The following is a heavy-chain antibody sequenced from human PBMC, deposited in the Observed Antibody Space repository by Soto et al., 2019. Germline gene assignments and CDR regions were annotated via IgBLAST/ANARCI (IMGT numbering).Heavy chain of an antibody. CDR3: ARSRSGYYDMDV. V-gene: IGHV4-61*08. J-gene: IGHJ6*02. D-gene: IGHD3-3*01. CDR2: IYYSGST. CDR1: GGSISSGGYY. Sequence: PSETLSLTCTVSGGSISSGGYYWSWIRQHPGKGLEWIGYIYYSGSTNYNPSLKSRATISLDTSKNQFSLKLSSVTAADTAVYYCARSRSGYYDMDVWGQGTTVTVS.